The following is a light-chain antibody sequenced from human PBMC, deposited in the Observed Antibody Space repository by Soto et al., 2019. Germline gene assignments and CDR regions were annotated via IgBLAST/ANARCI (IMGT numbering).Light chain of an antibody. CDR2: GAT. V-gene: IGKV3D-20*02. CDR1: QSVSSSY. J-gene: IGKJ5*01. Sequence: EIVLTQSPGTLSLSPGEIATLSFSASQSVSSSYLAWYQQRRGQAPRLLIYGATSRATGIPDRFSGSGSGTDFTLTISSLEPEDFAVYYCQQRSNWPKITFGQGTRLEIK. CDR3: QQRSNWPKIT.